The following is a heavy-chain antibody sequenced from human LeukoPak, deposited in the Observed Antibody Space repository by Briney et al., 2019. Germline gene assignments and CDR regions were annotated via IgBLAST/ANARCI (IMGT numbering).Heavy chain of an antibody. CDR1: GGTFSSYA. D-gene: IGHD2-2*01. CDR2: IIPIFGTA. Sequence: ASVKVSCKASGGTFSSYAISWVRQAPGQGLERMGGIIPIFGTANYAQKFQGRVTITADESTSTAYMELSSLRSEDTAVYYCARSLVVVPAAIEVGWFDPWGQGTLVTVSS. V-gene: IGHV1-69*13. CDR3: ARSLVVVPAAIEVGWFDP. J-gene: IGHJ5*02.